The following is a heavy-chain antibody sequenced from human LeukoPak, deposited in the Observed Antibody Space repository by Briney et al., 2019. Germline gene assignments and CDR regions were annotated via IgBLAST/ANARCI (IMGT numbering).Heavy chain of an antibody. J-gene: IGHJ3*02. CDR1: GGSISSYY. V-gene: IGHV4-59*01. CDR3: AREHNYYDSSGYSDAFDI. Sequence: SETLSLTCTVSGGSISSYYWSWIRQPPGKGLEWIGYIYYSGSTNNNPSLKSRVTISVDTSKNQFSLKLSSVTAADTAVYYCAREHNYYDSSGYSDAFDIWGQGTMVTVSS. D-gene: IGHD3-22*01. CDR2: IYYSGST.